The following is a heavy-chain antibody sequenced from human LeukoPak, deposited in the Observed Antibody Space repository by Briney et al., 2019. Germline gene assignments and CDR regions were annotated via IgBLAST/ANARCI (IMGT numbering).Heavy chain of an antibody. CDR1: GGFFSGYY. CDR3: ARGRVTVTTLRFWFDP. CDR2: INHSGST. J-gene: IGHJ5*02. Sequence: SETLSLTCAVYGGFFSGYYWNWIRQSPGKGLEWIGEINHSGSTNYNPSLKSRVTISVDTSKNQFSLKLSSVTAADTAVYYCARGRVTVTTLRFWFDPWGQGTLVTVSS. V-gene: IGHV4-34*01. D-gene: IGHD4-11*01.